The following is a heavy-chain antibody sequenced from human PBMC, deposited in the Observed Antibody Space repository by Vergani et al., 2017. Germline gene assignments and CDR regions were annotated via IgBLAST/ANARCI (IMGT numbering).Heavy chain of an antibody. D-gene: IGHD3-10*01. CDR2: ISGSGGST. CDR3: AKVLFVWFGETRSGMDV. Sequence: EVQLLESGGGLVQPGGSLRLSCAASGFTFSSYAMSWVRQAPGKGLEWVSAISGSGGSTYYADSVKGRFTISRDNSKNTLYLQMNSLRAEDTAVYYCAKVLFVWFGETRSGMDVWGQGTTVTVSS. V-gene: IGHV3-23*01. J-gene: IGHJ6*02. CDR1: GFTFSSYA.